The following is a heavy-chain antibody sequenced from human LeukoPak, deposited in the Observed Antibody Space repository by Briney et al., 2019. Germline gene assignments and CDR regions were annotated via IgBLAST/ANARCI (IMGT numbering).Heavy chain of an antibody. CDR3: ARYITVGATYQHFDY. CDR2: INPSGGST. D-gene: IGHD1-26*01. V-gene: IGHV1-46*01. J-gene: IGHJ4*02. Sequence: ASGKFPAKPSGNTFTAYYSHWWGQPPEKGLDGMPIINPSGGSTSYAQKFQGRLTMTRDTSTSTVYMELSSLRSEDTAVYYCARYITVGATYQHFDYWGQGTLVTVSS. CDR1: GNTFTAYY.